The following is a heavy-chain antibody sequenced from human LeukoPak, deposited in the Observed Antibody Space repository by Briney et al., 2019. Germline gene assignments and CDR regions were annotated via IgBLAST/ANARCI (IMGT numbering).Heavy chain of an antibody. D-gene: IGHD6-13*01. CDR2: ISGSGGST. V-gene: IGHV3-23*01. J-gene: IGHJ4*02. CDR1: GFTFSSYA. Sequence: PGGSLRLSCAASGFTFSSYAMSWVRQAPGKGLEWVSAISGSGGSTYYADSVKGRFTISRDNSKNTLYLQMNGLRAEDTAVYYCAKRLAAAGTRSVDYWGQGTLVTVSS. CDR3: AKRLAAAGTRSVDY.